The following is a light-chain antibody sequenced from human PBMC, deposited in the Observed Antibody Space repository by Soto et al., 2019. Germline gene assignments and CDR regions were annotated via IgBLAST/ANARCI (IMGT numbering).Light chain of an antibody. V-gene: IGLV2-23*02. CDR3: CSFADNVGV. CDR2: EVT. Sequence: QSALTQPASVSGSPGQSITISCTGTSSDVGRHNLVSWYQQHPGKAPKLMIYEVTKRPSGVSNRFSGSKSGNTASLTISGLQAEDEADYSCCSFADNVGVFGGGTKLTVL. CDR1: SSDVGRHNL. J-gene: IGLJ3*02.